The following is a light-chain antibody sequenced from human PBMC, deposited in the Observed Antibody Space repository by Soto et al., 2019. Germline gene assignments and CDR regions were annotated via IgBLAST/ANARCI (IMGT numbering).Light chain of an antibody. CDR2: AAS. CDR1: QTISSS. V-gene: IGKV1-12*01. CDR3: QQANSFPPT. J-gene: IGKJ5*01. Sequence: DIQMTQSPSSVSASVGDRVTISCRASQTISSSLPWYQQKPGQPPKLLIYAASKLQIGVPARFRGSGSATDFTLTISSLQPEDFATYYCQQANSFPPTFGQGTRLDIK.